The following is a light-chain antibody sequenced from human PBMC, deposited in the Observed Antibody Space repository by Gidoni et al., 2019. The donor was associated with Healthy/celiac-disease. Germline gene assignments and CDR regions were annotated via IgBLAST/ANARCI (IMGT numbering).Light chain of an antibody. CDR3: QQYNNWPPWT. V-gene: IGKV3-15*01. CDR1: QSVSSN. J-gene: IGKJ1*01. Sequence: EIVMTQSPATLSVSPGERATLSCRASQSVSSNLAWFQQKPGQAPRLLIYGASTRATGIPARFSGSGSGTEFTLTISSLQSEDFAVYFCQQYNNWPPWTFGQETKVELK. CDR2: GAS.